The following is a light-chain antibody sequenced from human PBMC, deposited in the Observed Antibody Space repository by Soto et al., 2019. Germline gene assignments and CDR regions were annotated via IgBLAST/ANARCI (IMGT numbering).Light chain of an antibody. CDR2: EVS. Sequence: QSALTQPPSASGSPGQSFTISCTATRSDVGGYNFVSWYQQHPGKAPKLMIYEVSERHSGVPDRFSGSKSGNTASLTVSGIQAEDEADYSCSSYAGSNIVVFGGGTKLTVL. J-gene: IGLJ2*01. CDR3: SSYAGSNIVV. CDR1: RSDVGGYNF. V-gene: IGLV2-8*01.